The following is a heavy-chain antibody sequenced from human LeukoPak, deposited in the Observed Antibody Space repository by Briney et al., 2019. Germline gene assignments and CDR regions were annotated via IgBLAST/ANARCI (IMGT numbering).Heavy chain of an antibody. CDR1: GFTFSSCA. J-gene: IGHJ6*02. CDR3: ARDRARIGPDGMDV. D-gene: IGHD1-14*01. CDR2: ISGSGGST. Sequence: GGSLRLSCAASGFTFSSCAMSWVRQAPGKGLEWVSAISGSGGSTYYADSVKGRFTISRDNSKNTLYLQMSSLRAEDTAVYYCARDRARIGPDGMDVWGQGTTVTVSS. V-gene: IGHV3-23*01.